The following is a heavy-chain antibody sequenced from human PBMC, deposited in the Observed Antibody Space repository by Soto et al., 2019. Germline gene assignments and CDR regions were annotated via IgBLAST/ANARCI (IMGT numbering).Heavy chain of an antibody. V-gene: IGHV4-30-2*01. CDR3: ARAGGLGAVAVDY. D-gene: IGHD6-19*01. J-gene: IGHJ4*02. Sequence: QLQLQESGSGLVKPSQTLSLTCAVSGGSISSGGYSWSWIRQPPGKGLEWIGYIYHSGSTYYNPSHKSRVTISVDRSKNQFSLQLSSVTAADTAVYYCARAGGLGAVAVDYWGQGTLVTVSS. CDR1: GGSISSGGYS. CDR2: IYHSGST.